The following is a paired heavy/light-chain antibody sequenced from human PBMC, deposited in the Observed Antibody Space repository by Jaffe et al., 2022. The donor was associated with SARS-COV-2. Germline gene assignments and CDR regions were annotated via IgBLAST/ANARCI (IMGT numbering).Light chain of an antibody. J-gene: IGLJ2*01. V-gene: IGLV2-23*03. CDR1: SSDVASYNL. Sequence: QSALTQPASVSGSPGQSITISCAGTSSDVASYNLVSWYQHHPGKAPKLMIYGGSKRPSGVSNRFSGSESGNTASLTISALQAEDEADYYCCSYAGTSTFVVFGGGTKLTVL. CDR3: CSYAGTSTFVV. CDR2: GGS.
Heavy chain of an antibody. J-gene: IGHJ5*02. CDR2: IYYNGNT. CDR1: GGSIDSGSYY. D-gene: IGHD5-12*01. Sequence: QVQLQESGPGLVKPSETLSLTCTVSGGSIDSGSYYWSWIRQPPGRGLEWIGYIYYNGNTNYKSSLKSRVTISVDTSKNQFSLRLSSVTAADTAVYYCARAEWQRFFLGFDPWGQGTLVTVSP. CDR3: ARAEWQRFFLGFDP. V-gene: IGHV4-61*01.